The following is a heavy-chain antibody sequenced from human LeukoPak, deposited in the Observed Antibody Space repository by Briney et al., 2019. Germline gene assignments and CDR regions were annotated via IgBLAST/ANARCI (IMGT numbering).Heavy chain of an antibody. D-gene: IGHD3-10*01. CDR3: AGHGRYYGSGSYRSYWYFDL. Sequence: SETLSLTCTVSGGSISSYYWSWIRQPPGKGLEWIGYIYYSGSTNYNPSLKSRVTISVDPSKNQFSLKLSSVTAADTAVYYCAGHGRYYGSGSYRSYWYFDLWGRGTLVTVSS. J-gene: IGHJ2*01. CDR2: IYYSGST. V-gene: IGHV4-59*08. CDR1: GGSISSYY.